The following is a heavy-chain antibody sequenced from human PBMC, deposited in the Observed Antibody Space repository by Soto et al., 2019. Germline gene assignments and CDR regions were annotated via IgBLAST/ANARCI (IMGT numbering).Heavy chain of an antibody. CDR3: ARRGITGSYYDAFDI. CDR2: IKYSGTT. Sequence: SENLSPTYTVYGVPIPSDRCHRGRIRQPPGKGLEWIASIKYSGTTFYNPSLKSRVTLSVDTSKNQFALKLSSVTAAETAVYYCARRGITGSYYDAFDIWGQGTMVT. CDR1: GVPIPSDRCH. V-gene: IGHV4-39*01. D-gene: IGHD1-26*01. J-gene: IGHJ3*02.